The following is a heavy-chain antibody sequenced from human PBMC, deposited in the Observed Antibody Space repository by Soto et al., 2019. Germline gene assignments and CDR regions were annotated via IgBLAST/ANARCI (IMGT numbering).Heavy chain of an antibody. V-gene: IGHV3-21*01. D-gene: IGHD5-18*01. Sequence: EVQLVESGGGLVQPGGSLRLSCAASGFTFSTFGMNWVRQAPGKGLEWVSSISSSSSYIYYADSVKGRFTISRDNAKNSLYLQMNSLRAEDTAVYYCAITPGAGYLTDYWDQGTLVTVSS. J-gene: IGHJ4*02. CDR2: ISSSSSYI. CDR1: GFTFSTFG. CDR3: AITPGAGYLTDY.